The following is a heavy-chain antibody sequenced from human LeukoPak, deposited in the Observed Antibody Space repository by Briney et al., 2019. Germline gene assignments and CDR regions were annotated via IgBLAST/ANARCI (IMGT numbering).Heavy chain of an antibody. J-gene: IGHJ4*02. Sequence: GGSLRLSCAASGFTFTSYAIHWVRQAPGKGLQWVAFIRYDGSNKYYADSVKGRFTISRDNSKNTLYLQMNSLRAEDTAVYYCAKDFRRLISQLDYWGQGTLVTVSS. CDR3: AKDFRRLISQLDY. CDR1: GFTFTSYA. CDR2: IRYDGSNK. V-gene: IGHV3-30*02. D-gene: IGHD3-10*01.